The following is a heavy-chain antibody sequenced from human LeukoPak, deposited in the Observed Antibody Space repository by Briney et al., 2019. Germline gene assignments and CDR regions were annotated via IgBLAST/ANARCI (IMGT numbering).Heavy chain of an antibody. V-gene: IGHV4-61*01. Sequence: PSETLSLTCTVSGGSISSSSYYWSWIRQPPGKGLEWIGYIYYSGSTNYNPSLKSRVTISVDTSKNQFSLKLSSVTAADTAVYYCAREVEIADDAFDIWGQGTMVTVSS. CDR3: AREVEIADDAFDI. D-gene: IGHD5-12*01. CDR2: IYYSGST. CDR1: GGSISSSSYY. J-gene: IGHJ3*02.